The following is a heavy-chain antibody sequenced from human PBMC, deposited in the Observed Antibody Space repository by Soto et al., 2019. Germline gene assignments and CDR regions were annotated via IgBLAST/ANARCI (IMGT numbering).Heavy chain of an antibody. CDR3: AKDIVLMVYAIRDYGMDV. D-gene: IGHD2-8*01. V-gene: IGHV3-30-3*01. Sequence: GGSLRLSCAASGFTFSSYAMHWVRQAPGKGLEWVAVISYDGSNKYYADSVKGRFTISRDNSKNTLYLQMNSLRAEDTAVYYCAKDIVLMVYAIRDYGMDVWGQGTTVTVSS. J-gene: IGHJ6*02. CDR1: GFTFSSYA. CDR2: ISYDGSNK.